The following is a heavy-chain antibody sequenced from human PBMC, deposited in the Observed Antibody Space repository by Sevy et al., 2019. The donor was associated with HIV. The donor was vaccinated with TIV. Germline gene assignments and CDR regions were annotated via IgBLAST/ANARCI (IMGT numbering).Heavy chain of an antibody. Sequence: SETLSLTCTVSGGSISSYYWSWIRQPPGKGLEWIGYIYYSGSTNYNPSLKSRFTISVDKSKNQFSLKLSSVTAADTAVYYCARGKMTDLPRIWGQGTMVTVSS. V-gene: IGHV4-59*01. J-gene: IGHJ3*02. CDR3: ARGKMTDLPRI. CDR2: IYYSGST. CDR1: GGSISSYY. D-gene: IGHD2-21*02.